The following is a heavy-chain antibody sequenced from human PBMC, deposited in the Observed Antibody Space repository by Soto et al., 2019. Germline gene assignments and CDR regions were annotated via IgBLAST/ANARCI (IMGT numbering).Heavy chain of an antibody. CDR1: GGSFSGDY. V-gene: IGHV4-34*01. J-gene: IGHJ5*02. CDR2: INHSGST. CDR3: ARGLPKYYSSSWSPYHNWFDP. Sequence: SETLSLTCAVYGGSFSGDYWSWIRQPPGKGLEWMGEINHSGSTNYNPSLKSRVTISVDTSKNQFSLKLSSVTAADTAVYYCARGLPKYYSSSWSPYHNWFDPWGQGTLVTVSS. D-gene: IGHD6-13*01.